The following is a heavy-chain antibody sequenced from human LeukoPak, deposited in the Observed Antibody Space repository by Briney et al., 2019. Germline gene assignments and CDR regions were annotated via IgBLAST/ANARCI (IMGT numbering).Heavy chain of an antibody. CDR1: GFTFSGFW. V-gene: IGHV3-7*01. D-gene: IGHD2-15*01. CDR2: INSDGSEG. Sequence: GGSLRLSCAVSGFTFSGFWMSWSRQAPGKGLEWVASINSDGSEGYYADVVKGRFTITRDNTRNSLFLQMYSLRAEDTAVYFCAREDGYCSGGNCYSYFDSWGQGTLVTVSS. CDR3: AREDGYCSGGNCYSYFDS. J-gene: IGHJ4*02.